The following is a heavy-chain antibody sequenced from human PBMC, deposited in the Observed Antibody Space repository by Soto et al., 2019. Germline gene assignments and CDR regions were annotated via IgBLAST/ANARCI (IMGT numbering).Heavy chain of an antibody. V-gene: IGHV3-72*01. CDR2: SRNKAYSYIT. J-gene: IGHJ4*02. CDR1: GFIFHEHD. CDR3: TRGYNNGWYSDY. D-gene: IGHD6-19*01. Sequence: GGSLRLSCVASGFIFHEHDMHWVRQAPGKGLEWVGRSRNKAYSYITEYDASVKGRFTISRDDSRNSMFLQMNSLKTEDTAVYFCTRGYNNGWYSDYWGQGALVTVSS.